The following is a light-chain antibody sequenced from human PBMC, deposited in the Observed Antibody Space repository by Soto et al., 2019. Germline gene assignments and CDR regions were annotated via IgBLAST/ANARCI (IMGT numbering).Light chain of an antibody. J-gene: IGKJ1*01. CDR3: QHYNSYSRA. V-gene: IGKV1-5*01. Sequence: DVPMTQSPSTLSASVGDRGTMTCRASEFISDWLAWYQQKPGQAPKLLIYDASTLESGVPGRFSGSGVGTHFTLTISGLQPEDFATYHCQHYNSYSRAFGQGTKVDIK. CDR1: EFISDW. CDR2: DAS.